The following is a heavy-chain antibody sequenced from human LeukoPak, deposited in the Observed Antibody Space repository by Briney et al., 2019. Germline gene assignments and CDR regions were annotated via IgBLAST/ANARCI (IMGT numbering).Heavy chain of an antibody. Sequence: GGSLRLSCAASGFTFSSYSMNWVRQAPGKGLEWVSYISSSSSTIYYADSVKGRFTISRDNAKNSLYLLMSSLRVEDTALYYCARDRDDFWSGSPDYWGQGTLVTVSS. V-gene: IGHV3-48*01. CDR1: GFTFSSYS. J-gene: IGHJ4*02. CDR3: ARDRDDFWSGSPDY. CDR2: ISSSSSTI. D-gene: IGHD3-3*01.